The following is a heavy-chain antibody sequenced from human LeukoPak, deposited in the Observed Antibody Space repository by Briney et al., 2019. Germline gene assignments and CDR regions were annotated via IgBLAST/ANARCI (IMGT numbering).Heavy chain of an antibody. Sequence: GASVKVSCKASGYTFTGYYIHWVRQAPGQGLEWMGLINPNSGATNYAQKFQGRVTMTRDTSISTAYMELSSLTSDDTAVYYCARVSGWWDFDYWGQGTLVTVSS. V-gene: IGHV1-2*02. CDR1: GYTFTGYY. J-gene: IGHJ4*02. D-gene: IGHD6-19*01. CDR2: INPNSGAT. CDR3: ARVSGWWDFDY.